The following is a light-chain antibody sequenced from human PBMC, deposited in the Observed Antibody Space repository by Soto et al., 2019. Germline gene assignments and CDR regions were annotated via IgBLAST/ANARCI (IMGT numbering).Light chain of an antibody. CDR2: LDSDGSH. CDR3: QTWGTGIHVV. Sequence: QLVLTQSPSASAALGASVKLTCTLSSGHSSDAIASHQQQPEKGPRYLMKLDSDGSHTKGDAIPDRFSGSSSGAERYLTISTLLSEDEADYSCQTWGTGIHVVFGGGTKVTVL. CDR1: SGHSSDA. V-gene: IGLV4-69*01. J-gene: IGLJ2*01.